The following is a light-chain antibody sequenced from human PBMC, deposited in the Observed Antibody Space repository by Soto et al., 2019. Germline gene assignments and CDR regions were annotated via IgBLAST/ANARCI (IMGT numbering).Light chain of an antibody. CDR1: SSDVGTYDY. J-gene: IGLJ1*01. CDR2: EVT. V-gene: IGLV2-14*01. Sequence: QSALTQPASVSGSPGQSIAISCTGTSSDVGTYDYVPWYQQYPDKAPKLIIYEVTQRPSGVSNRFSGSKSGNTASLTISGLQAEDEADYYCSSHTSVNTRVFGTGTKLTVL. CDR3: SSHTSVNTRV.